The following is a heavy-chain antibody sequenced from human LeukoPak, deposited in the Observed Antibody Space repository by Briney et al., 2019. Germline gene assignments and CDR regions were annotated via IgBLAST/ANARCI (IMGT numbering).Heavy chain of an antibody. Sequence: SETLSLTCTVSGASISSYYWSWIRQPAGKGLEWIGRIHTSGSTSYNPSLESRVTMSVDTSKNQFSLRVSSVTAADTAVYYCARSLVENTYFNSWGQGSLVTVSS. CDR3: ARSLVENTYFNS. D-gene: IGHD1-26*01. CDR1: GASISSYY. J-gene: IGHJ4*02. CDR2: IHTSGST. V-gene: IGHV4-4*07.